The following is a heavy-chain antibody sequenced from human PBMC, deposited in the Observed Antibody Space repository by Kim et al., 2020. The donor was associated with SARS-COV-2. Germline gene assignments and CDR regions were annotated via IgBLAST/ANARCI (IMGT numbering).Heavy chain of an antibody. V-gene: IGHV3-74*01. CDR3: ARVRANWGLRGGVSDAFDI. J-gene: IGHJ3*02. Sequence: GGSLRLSCAASGFTFSSYWMHWVRQAPGKGLVWVSRINSDGSSTSYADSVKGRFTISRDNAKNTLYLQMNSLRAEDTAVYYCARVRANWGLRGGVSDAFDIWGQGTMVTVSS. CDR2: INSDGSST. D-gene: IGHD7-27*01. CDR1: GFTFSSYW.